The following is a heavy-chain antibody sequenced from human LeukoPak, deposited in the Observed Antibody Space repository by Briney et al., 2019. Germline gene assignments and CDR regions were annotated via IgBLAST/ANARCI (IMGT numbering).Heavy chain of an antibody. D-gene: IGHD4-23*01. CDR2: ISGSGGST. Sequence: GGSLRLSCVASEFTFSSHAMNWVRQAPGKGLEWVSAISGSGGSTYYADSVKGRFTISRDNSKNTLYLQMNSLRAEDTAVYYCAKTRWSDAFDIWGQGTMVTVSS. V-gene: IGHV3-23*01. CDR3: AKTRWSDAFDI. J-gene: IGHJ3*02. CDR1: EFTFSSHA.